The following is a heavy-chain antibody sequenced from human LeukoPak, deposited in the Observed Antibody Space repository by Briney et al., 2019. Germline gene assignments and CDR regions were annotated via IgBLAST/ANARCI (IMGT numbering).Heavy chain of an antibody. CDR2: INHSGST. V-gene: IGHV4-34*01. D-gene: IGHD3-22*01. J-gene: IGHJ6*02. CDR1: GDSISSYY. Sequence: SETLSLTCTVSGDSISSYYWSWIRQPPGKGLEWIGEINHSGSTNYNPSLKSRVTISVDTSKNQFSLKLSSVTAADTAVYYCARGLDYYDSSGYRSEGNGMDVWGQGTTVTVSS. CDR3: ARGLDYYDSSGYRSEGNGMDV.